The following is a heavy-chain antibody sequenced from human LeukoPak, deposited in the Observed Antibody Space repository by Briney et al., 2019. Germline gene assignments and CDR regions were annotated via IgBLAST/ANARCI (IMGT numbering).Heavy chain of an antibody. CDR3: ARVGDHFHWNLDL. CDR1: GFIFSNYD. CDR2: IGRSGQTT. Sequence: GGSLRLSCAASGFIFSNYDISWVRQAPGMGLEWISSIGRSGQTTFYADSVKGRFTISRDNSKNTLYLQMNSLRAEDTAVYFCARVGDHFHWNLDLWGRGTLVSVSS. J-gene: IGHJ2*01. D-gene: IGHD3-3*02. V-gene: IGHV3-23*01.